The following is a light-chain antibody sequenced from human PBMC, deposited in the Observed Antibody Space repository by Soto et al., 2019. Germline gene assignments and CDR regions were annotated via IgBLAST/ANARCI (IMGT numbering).Light chain of an antibody. J-gene: IGKJ4*01. CDR3: MQSVQLPRT. CDR2: EVS. Sequence: DIVMTQTPLSLSVTPGQPASISCKSSQSLLYSDGKTYLSWYLQKPGQPPHILIYEVSNRFSGVRERFSGGGSWTDFTLRISRVEAEGFGVYYCMQSVQLPRTVGGGTTVEIK. CDR1: QSLLYSDGKTY. V-gene: IGKV2D-29*01.